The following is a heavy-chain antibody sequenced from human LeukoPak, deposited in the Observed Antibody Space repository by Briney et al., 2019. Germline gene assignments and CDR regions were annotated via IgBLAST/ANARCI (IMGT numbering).Heavy chain of an antibody. CDR2: IYSGGST. D-gene: IGHD1-26*01. J-gene: IGHJ5*02. CDR1: GFTVSSNY. V-gene: IGHV3-66*02. Sequence: GGSLRLSCAASGFTVSSNYMSWVRQAPGKELEWVSVIYSGGSTYYADSVKGRFTISRDNSKNTLYLQMNSLRAEDTAVYYCARDRGVGATAGFNWFDPWGQGTLVAVSS. CDR3: ARDRGVGATAGFNWFDP.